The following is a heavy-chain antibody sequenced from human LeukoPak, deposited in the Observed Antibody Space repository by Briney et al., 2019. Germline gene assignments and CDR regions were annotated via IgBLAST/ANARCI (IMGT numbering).Heavy chain of an antibody. V-gene: IGHV3-23*01. CDR1: GFTFSSYA. J-gene: IGHJ4*02. D-gene: IGHD3-22*01. Sequence: GGSLRLSCAASGFTFSSYAMSWVRQAPGKGLEWVSAISGSGGSTYYADSVKGRYTISRDNSKNTLYLQMNSLRAEDTAVYYCAKDPDYYDSSGYYTTGDFDYWGQGTLVTVSS. CDR3: AKDPDYYDSSGYYTTGDFDY. CDR2: ISGSGGST.